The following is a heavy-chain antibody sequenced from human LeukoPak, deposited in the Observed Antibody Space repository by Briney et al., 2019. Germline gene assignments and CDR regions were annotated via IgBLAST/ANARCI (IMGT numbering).Heavy chain of an antibody. CDR2: IYTSGSN. CDR3: ARDNYYDSSGP. Sequence: SETLSLTRTLSAGSISSGSYHWGWIRQPAGKGLEWIGRIYTSGSNNYNPSLKSRVTISVDTSKNQFSLKLSSVTAADTAVYYCARDNYYDSSGPWGQGTLVTVSS. D-gene: IGHD3-22*01. V-gene: IGHV4-61*02. CDR1: AGSISSGSYH. J-gene: IGHJ5*02.